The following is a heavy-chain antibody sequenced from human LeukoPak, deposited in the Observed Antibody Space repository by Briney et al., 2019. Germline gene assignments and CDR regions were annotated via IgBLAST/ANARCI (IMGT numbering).Heavy chain of an antibody. J-gene: IGHJ5*02. CDR1: GGSISSSSYY. D-gene: IGHD3-10*01. V-gene: IGHV4-39*07. Sequence: KPSETLSLTCTVSGGSISSSSYYWGWIRQPPGKGLEWIGSIYYSGSTYYNPSLKSRVTISVDTSKNQFSLKLSSVTAADTAVYYCARGGVRITYYYGSGSYYFGTHRYYNWFDPWGQGTLVTVSS. CDR3: ARGGVRITYYYGSGSYYFGTHRYYNWFDP. CDR2: IYYSGST.